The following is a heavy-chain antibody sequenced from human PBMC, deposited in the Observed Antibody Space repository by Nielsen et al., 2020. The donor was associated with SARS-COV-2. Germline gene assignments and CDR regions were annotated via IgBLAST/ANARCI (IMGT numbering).Heavy chain of an antibody. Sequence: SVKVSCKASGGTFSSYAISWVRQAPGQGLEWMGGIIPIFGTANYAQKFQGRVTITADKSTSTAYMELSSLRSEDTAVYYCARDLFGYCTNGVCRNWYFDLWGRGTLVTVSS. CDR3: ARDLFGYCTNGVCRNWYFDL. CDR2: IIPIFGTA. D-gene: IGHD2-8*01. CDR1: GGTFSSYA. J-gene: IGHJ2*01. V-gene: IGHV1-69*06.